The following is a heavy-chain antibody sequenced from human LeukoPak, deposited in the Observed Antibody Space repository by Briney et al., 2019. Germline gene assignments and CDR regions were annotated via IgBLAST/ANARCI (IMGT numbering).Heavy chain of an antibody. CDR2: FDPEDGET. CDR1: GYTLTELS. Sequence: GASVKVSCKVSGYTLTELSMHWVRQAPGKGLEWMGGFDPEDGETIYAQKFQGRVTMTEDTSTDTAYMELSSLRSEDTAVYYCATGFAYVDPDAFDICGQGTMVTVSS. D-gene: IGHD3-16*01. J-gene: IGHJ3*02. CDR3: ATGFAYVDPDAFDI. V-gene: IGHV1-24*01.